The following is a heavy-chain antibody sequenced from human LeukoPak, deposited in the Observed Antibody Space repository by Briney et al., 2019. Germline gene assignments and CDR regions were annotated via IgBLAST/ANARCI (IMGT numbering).Heavy chain of an antibody. CDR3: AREGGSWLDAFDI. CDR1: GFTFSDYY. Sequence: KTGGSLRLSCAASGFTFSDYYMSWIRQAPEKGLEWVSYISSSGSTIYYADSVKGRFTISRDNAKNSLYLQMNSLRAEDTAVYYCAREGGSWLDAFDIWGQGTMVTVSS. J-gene: IGHJ3*02. V-gene: IGHV3-11*04. CDR2: ISSSGSTI. D-gene: IGHD6-13*01.